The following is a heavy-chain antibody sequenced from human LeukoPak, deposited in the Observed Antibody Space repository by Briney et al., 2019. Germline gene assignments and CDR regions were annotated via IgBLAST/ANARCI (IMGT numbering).Heavy chain of an antibody. CDR2: ISAYNGNT. CDR3: ARVGSWYYYYYGMDV. V-gene: IGHV1-18*01. CDR1: GYTFTSYG. D-gene: IGHD6-13*01. Sequence: ASVKVSCKASGYTFTSYGISWVRQAPGQGLEWMGWISAYNGNTNYAQKLQGRVTMTTDPSTSTAYMELRSLRSDDTAVYYCARVGSWYYYYYGMDVWGQGTTVTVSS. J-gene: IGHJ6*02.